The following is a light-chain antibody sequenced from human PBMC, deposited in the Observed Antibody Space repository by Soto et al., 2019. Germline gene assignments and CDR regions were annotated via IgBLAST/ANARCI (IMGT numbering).Light chain of an antibody. CDR2: GAS. CDR1: QSVSRSY. CDR3: QQHGSSPRT. Sequence: EIVLTQSPGTLSLSPGERATLSCRASQSVSRSYLAWYQQNPGQAPRLLIYGASSRATGIPDRFSGSGSGTAFTLTISRLEPEDFAVYFCQQHGSSPRTFGQGTKVEIK. J-gene: IGKJ1*01. V-gene: IGKV3-20*01.